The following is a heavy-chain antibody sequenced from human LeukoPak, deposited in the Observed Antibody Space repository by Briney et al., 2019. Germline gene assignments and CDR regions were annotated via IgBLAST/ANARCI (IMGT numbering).Heavy chain of an antibody. CDR2: IYYSGST. V-gene: IGHV4-31*03. CDR1: GGSISSGGYY. D-gene: IGHD3-10*01. CDR3: ASGGYDAFDI. Sequence: SQTLSLTCTVSGGSISSGGYYWSWIRQHPGKGLERIGSIYYSGSTYYNPSLKSRVTISVDTSKNQFSLKLSSVTAADTAVYYCASGGYDAFDIWGQGTMVTVSS. J-gene: IGHJ3*02.